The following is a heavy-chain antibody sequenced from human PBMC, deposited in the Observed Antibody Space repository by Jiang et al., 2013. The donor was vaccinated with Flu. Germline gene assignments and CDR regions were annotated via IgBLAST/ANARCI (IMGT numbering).Heavy chain of an antibody. CDR3: ARDLIWFGETPYFDY. V-gene: IGHV3-33*01. J-gene: IGHJ4*02. D-gene: IGHD3-10*01. CDR1: GFTFSSYG. CDR2: IWYDGSNK. Sequence: QLVESGGGVVQPGRSLRLSCAASGFTFSSYGMHWVRQAPGKGLEWVAVIWYDGSNKYYADSVKGRFTISRDNSKNTLYLQMNSLRAEDTAVYYCARDLIWFGETPYFDYWGQGTLVTVSS.